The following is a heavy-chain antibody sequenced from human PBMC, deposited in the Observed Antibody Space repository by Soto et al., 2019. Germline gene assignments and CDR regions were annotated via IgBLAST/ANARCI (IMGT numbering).Heavy chain of an antibody. D-gene: IGHD6-13*01. J-gene: IGHJ5*02. Sequence: QVQLQESGPGLVKPSETLSLTCTVSGGSVSSGSYYWSWIRQPPGKGLEWIGYIYYSGSTNYNPSLKSRVTISVDKSKNQFSLKLSAVTAADTAVYYCARAGSSSWGRINWFDPWGQGTLVTVSS. CDR1: GGSVSSGSYY. CDR2: IYYSGST. CDR3: ARAGSSSWGRINWFDP. V-gene: IGHV4-61*01.